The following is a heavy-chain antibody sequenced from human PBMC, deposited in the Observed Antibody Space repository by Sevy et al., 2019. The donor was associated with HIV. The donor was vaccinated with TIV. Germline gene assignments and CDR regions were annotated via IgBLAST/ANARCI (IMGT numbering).Heavy chain of an antibody. V-gene: IGHV3-23*01. Sequence: GGSLRLSCAASGFTFNTYAMSWVRQAPGKGLEWVSAISGSAFNIYYADSVKDRLTISRDNSKNTLYLQMNSLRAEDTAVYYCAKEGPGYNYDSSGSFDYWGQGTLVTVSS. CDR1: GFTFNTYA. CDR3: AKEGPGYNYDSSGSFDY. D-gene: IGHD3-22*01. J-gene: IGHJ4*02. CDR2: ISGSAFNI.